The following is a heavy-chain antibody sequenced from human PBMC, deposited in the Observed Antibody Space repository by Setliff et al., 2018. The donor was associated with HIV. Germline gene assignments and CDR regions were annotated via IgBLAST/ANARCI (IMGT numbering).Heavy chain of an antibody. V-gene: IGHV4-61*02. CDR3: ARATPGYNYGSRHAFDI. CDR1: GGSISSGSYY. CDR2: IYTSGST. Sequence: TSETLSLTCTVSGGSISSGSYYWNWIRQPAGKGLEWIGRIYTSGSTNYNPSLKSRVTISVDTSKNQFSLKLSSVTAADTAVYYCARATPGYNYGSRHAFDIWGQGTKVTVSS. J-gene: IGHJ3*02. D-gene: IGHD5-18*01.